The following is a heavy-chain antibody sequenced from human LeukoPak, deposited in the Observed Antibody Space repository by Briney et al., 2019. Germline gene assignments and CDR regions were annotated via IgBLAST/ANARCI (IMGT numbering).Heavy chain of an antibody. J-gene: IGHJ4*02. CDR2: IYYSGST. V-gene: IGHV4-59*08. CDR3: ARGFLEWLPHFDY. Sequence: SETLSLTCTVSGGSISSYYWSWTRQPPGKGLEWIGYIYYSGSTNYNPSLKSRVTISVDTSKNQFSLKLSSVTAADTAVYYCARGFLEWLPHFDYWGQGTLVTVSS. D-gene: IGHD3-3*01. CDR1: GGSISSYY.